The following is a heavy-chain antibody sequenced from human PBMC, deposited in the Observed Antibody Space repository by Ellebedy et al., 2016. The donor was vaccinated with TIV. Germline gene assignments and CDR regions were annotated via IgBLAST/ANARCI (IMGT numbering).Heavy chain of an antibody. J-gene: IGHJ5*02. CDR1: GASVSSPSYY. Sequence: SETLSLTXTVSGASVSSPSYYWGWIRQPPEKGLEWIASIYYSGNTYYNPSLRSRVSISLDTSKNQFSLKLNSVTAADTALYYCATGSTPLPTDHWGQGTLVTVSS. D-gene: IGHD6-6*01. CDR2: IYYSGNT. V-gene: IGHV4-39*07. CDR3: ATGSTPLPTDH.